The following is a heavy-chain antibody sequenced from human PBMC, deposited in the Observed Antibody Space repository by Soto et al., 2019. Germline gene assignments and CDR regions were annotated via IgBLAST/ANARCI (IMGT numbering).Heavy chain of an antibody. D-gene: IGHD4-17*01. CDR3: ATVNYGYYGMDV. Sequence: AASVKVSCKASGYTFTSYYMHWVRQAPGQGLEWMGIINPSGGSTSYAQKFQGRVTMTRDTSTSTVYMELSSLRSEDTAVYYCATVNYGYYGMDVWGQGTTVTVSS. V-gene: IGHV1-46*01. CDR1: GYTFTSYY. CDR2: INPSGGST. J-gene: IGHJ6*02.